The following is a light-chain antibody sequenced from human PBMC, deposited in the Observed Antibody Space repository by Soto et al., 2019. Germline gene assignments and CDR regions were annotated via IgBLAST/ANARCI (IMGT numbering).Light chain of an antibody. CDR1: QSLLHSDGNTY. Sequence: EIVMTQTPLSSPVTVGQPASISCSSSQSLLHSDGNTYLSWLQQRPGQPPRLLVYKVSNRLSGVPVRFSGSGAGTDFTLKISRVEAEDVGFYYCMQGTHFPFTFGGGTKVEIK. J-gene: IGKJ4*01. V-gene: IGKV2-24*01. CDR2: KVS. CDR3: MQGTHFPFT.